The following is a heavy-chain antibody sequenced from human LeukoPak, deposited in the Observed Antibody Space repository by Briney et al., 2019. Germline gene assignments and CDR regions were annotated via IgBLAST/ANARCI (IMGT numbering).Heavy chain of an antibody. Sequence: SETLSLTCTISGVSSSSSYWSWIRQPPGKGLEWIGYIYYSGSTNYNPSLKSRVTISVDTSKNQFSLKLSSVTAADTAVYYCARHQRGSGWSNFDYWGQGTLVTVSS. V-gene: IGHV4-59*08. CDR3: ARHQRGSGWSNFDY. CDR1: GVSSSSSY. D-gene: IGHD6-19*01. CDR2: IYYSGST. J-gene: IGHJ4*02.